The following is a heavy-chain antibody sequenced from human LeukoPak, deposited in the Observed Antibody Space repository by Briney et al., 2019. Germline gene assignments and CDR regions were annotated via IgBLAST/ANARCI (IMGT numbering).Heavy chain of an antibody. D-gene: IGHD6-13*01. Sequence: GASVKVSCKTSGYTFISYDINWVRQAPGQGLEWMGWMKSNSGDTHFAQKFQGRLTMTRNTSISTAFMELSSLRSEDTAVYYCARGEYSSSWYPLDYWGQGSLVTVSS. CDR2: MKSNSGDT. CDR3: ARGEYSSSWYPLDY. V-gene: IGHV1-8*01. J-gene: IGHJ4*02. CDR1: GYTFISYD.